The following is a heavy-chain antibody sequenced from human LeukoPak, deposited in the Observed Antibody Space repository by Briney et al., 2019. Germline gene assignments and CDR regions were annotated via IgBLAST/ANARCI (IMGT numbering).Heavy chain of an antibody. CDR3: ARPFSSFHRRYYYYYYMDV. J-gene: IGHJ6*03. Sequence: GGSLRLSCAASGFTFSSYGMHWVRQAPGKGLDWVAFIHHDGSNKYYADSVWGRFTISRDNSKNTLYLQMNSLRAEDTAVYYCARPFSSFHRRYYYYYYMDVWGKGTTVTVSS. V-gene: IGHV3-30*02. D-gene: IGHD6-13*01. CDR2: IHHDGSNK. CDR1: GFTFSSYG.